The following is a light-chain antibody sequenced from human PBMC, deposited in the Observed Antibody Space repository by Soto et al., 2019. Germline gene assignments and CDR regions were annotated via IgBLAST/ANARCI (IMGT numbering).Light chain of an antibody. CDR3: QQYGSSVWT. V-gene: IGKV3-20*01. CDR2: GAS. J-gene: IGKJ1*01. CDR1: QSVTSNY. Sequence: IVLTQSPGTLSLSPGERATLSCRASQSVTSNYIAWYQQKLGQAPRLILFGASSRATGIPDRFSGSGSGTDFSLNISRLEPEDFAVYYCQQYGSSVWTFGQGTKVEIK.